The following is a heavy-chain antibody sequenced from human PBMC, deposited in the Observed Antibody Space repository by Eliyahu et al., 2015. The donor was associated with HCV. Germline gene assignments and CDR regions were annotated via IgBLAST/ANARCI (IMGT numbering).Heavy chain of an antibody. Sequence: QVQLQESGPGLVKPSETLSXTCGVXXWSISSGYYWAWMRQPXGKGLERIGSIYHSGSTYYNPFLKSRVTISVDTSKNQFSLTLSSVTAADTAVYYCAREIAGPVTRYFDLWGRGTLVTVSS. D-gene: IGHD6-13*01. CDR1: XWSISSGYY. V-gene: IGHV4-38-2*02. CDR3: AREIAGPVTRYFDL. J-gene: IGHJ2*01. CDR2: IYHSGST.